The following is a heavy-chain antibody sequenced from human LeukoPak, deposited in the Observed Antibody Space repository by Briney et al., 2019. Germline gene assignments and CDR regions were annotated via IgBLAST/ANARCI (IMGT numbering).Heavy chain of an antibody. CDR3: AKKTTGTTYYFDY. CDR2: ISGSGGST. CDR1: GFTFSSDA. V-gene: IGHV3-23*01. D-gene: IGHD1-1*01. J-gene: IGHJ4*02. Sequence: GGSLRLSCAASGFTFSSDAMSWVRQAPGKGLEWVSAISGSGGSTFYADSVKGRFTISRDNSKNTLYLQMNSLRAEDTAVHYCAKKTTGTTYYFDYWGQGTLVTVSS.